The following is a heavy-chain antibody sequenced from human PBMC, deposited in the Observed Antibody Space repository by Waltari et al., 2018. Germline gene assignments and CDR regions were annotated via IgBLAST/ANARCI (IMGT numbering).Heavy chain of an antibody. Sequence: EVQLVESGGGLVQPGGSLRLACAASGFTFSSYAMGWVRQAPGKGLEWVSASRGTGGRTYYSASVKGRFTISRDKSKTTLYLQMNSLRAEDTAVYYCAKVGFGRAFDPWGQGTLVTVSS. CDR1: GFTFSSYA. J-gene: IGHJ5*02. CDR3: AKVGFGRAFDP. V-gene: IGHV3-23*04. D-gene: IGHD3-16*01. CDR2: SRGTGGRT.